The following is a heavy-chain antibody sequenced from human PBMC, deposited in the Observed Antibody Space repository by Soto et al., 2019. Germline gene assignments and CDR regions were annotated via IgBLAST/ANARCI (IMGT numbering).Heavy chain of an antibody. CDR3: ARGRGYYDSTDFDY. D-gene: IGHD3-16*01. Sequence: SETLSLTCTVSGGSASSGSYYWSWIRQPPGKGLEWIGYIYYSGGTNYKPSLRSRVTISVDTSKNQYSLKVTSVTSADTAVYYCARGRGYYDSTDFDYWGQGIPVTVSS. CDR1: GGSASSGSYY. CDR2: IYYSGGT. J-gene: IGHJ4*02. V-gene: IGHV4-61*01.